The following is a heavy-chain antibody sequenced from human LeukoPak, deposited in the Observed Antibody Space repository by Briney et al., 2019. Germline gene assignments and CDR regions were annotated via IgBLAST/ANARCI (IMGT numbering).Heavy chain of an antibody. CDR1: GFTFSSYA. D-gene: IGHD3-3*01. J-gene: IGHJ4*02. Sequence: GGSLRLSXAASGFTFSSYAMSWVRQAPGKGLEWVSAISGSGGSTYYADSVKGRFTISRDNSKNTLYLQMNSLRAEDTAVYYCAKDLPRDFWSGLIYYFDYWGQGTLVTVSS. CDR3: AKDLPRDFWSGLIYYFDY. V-gene: IGHV3-23*01. CDR2: ISGSGGST.